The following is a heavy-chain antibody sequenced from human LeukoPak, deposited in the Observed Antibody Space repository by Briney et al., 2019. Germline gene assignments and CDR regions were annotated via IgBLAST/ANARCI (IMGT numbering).Heavy chain of an antibody. Sequence: GGSLRLSCAASGFTFSNYWMSWVRQAPGKGLEWVANIKQDGSEEDYVDSVRGRFTISRDNAKNSLSLQMSSLRAEDTAVYYCARFKGASGWYVPGTDFDYWGQGTLVTVSS. V-gene: IGHV3-7*01. CDR2: IKQDGSEE. J-gene: IGHJ4*02. D-gene: IGHD6-13*01. CDR3: ARFKGASGWYVPGTDFDY. CDR1: GFTFSNYW.